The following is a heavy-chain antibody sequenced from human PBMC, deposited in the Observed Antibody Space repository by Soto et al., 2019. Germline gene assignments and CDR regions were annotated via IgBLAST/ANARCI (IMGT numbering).Heavy chain of an antibody. D-gene: IGHD2-15*01. CDR2: INQSGSP. Sequence: SETLSLTCAVSSGTISSSNWWTWVRQPPGKGLEWIGEINQSGSPNYNPSLRSRVTISVDTSKNQFSLKLSSVTAADTAVYYCARVKKSVVGAQLRWFDPWGQGTLVTVSS. V-gene: IGHV4-4*02. J-gene: IGHJ5*02. CDR1: SGTISSSNW. CDR3: ARVKKSVVGAQLRWFDP.